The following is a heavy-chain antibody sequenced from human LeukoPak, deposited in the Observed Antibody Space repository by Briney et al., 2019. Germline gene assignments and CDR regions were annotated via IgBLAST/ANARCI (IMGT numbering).Heavy chain of an antibody. CDR2: IKNAGIDT. CDR1: GFMFSNYY. V-gene: IGHV3-74*01. CDR3: ARGGYGHNMDV. D-gene: IGHD3-10*01. J-gene: IGHJ6*03. Sequence: GGSLRLSCVGSGFMFSNYYMYWVRQAPGKGLVWVSRIKNAGIDTIYADSVKGRFTVSRDNAKNTVYLQMSSLRAEDTAVYYCARGGYGHNMDVWGEGTTITVSS.